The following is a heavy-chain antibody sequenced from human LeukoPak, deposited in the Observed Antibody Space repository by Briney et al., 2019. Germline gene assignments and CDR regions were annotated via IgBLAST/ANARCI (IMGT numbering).Heavy chain of an antibody. J-gene: IGHJ4*02. CDR2: ISGSGGST. V-gene: IGHV3-23*01. CDR1: GFTFSSYA. Sequence: GGSLRLSCAASGFTFSSYAMSWVRQAPGKGLEWVSTISGSGGSTYYADSVKGRFTISRDNAESSLYLQLSSLGAEDTAVYYCVRGGLYHYSGTSGDYWGQGTLVTVSS. D-gene: IGHD1-26*01. CDR3: VRGGLYHYSGTSGDY.